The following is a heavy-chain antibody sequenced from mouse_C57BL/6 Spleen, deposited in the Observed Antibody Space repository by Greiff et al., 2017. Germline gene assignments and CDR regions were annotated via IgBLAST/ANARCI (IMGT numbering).Heavy chain of an antibody. D-gene: IGHD4-1*01. Sequence: EVNVVESEGGLVQPGSSMKLSCTASGFTFSDYYMAWVRQVPEKGLEWVANINYDGSSTYYLDSLKSRFIISRDNAKNILYLQMSSLKSEDTATYYCARSGTRAMDYWGQGTSVTVSS. V-gene: IGHV5-16*01. CDR2: INYDGSST. CDR1: GFTFSDYY. CDR3: ARSGTRAMDY. J-gene: IGHJ4*01.